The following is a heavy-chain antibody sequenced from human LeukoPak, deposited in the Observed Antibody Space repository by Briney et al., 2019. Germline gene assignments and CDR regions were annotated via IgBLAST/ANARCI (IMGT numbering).Heavy chain of an antibody. CDR3: ARCYTYGTTWFGGLDV. Sequence: PSETLSLTCTVSGGSISNYYWSWIRQPPGKGLEWIGDIFYSGSTNYNPSLKSRVTISVDTSKNQFSLKLSSVTAADTAVYYCARCYTYGTTWFGGLDVWGQGTTVTVSS. V-gene: IGHV4-59*01. J-gene: IGHJ6*02. CDR2: IFYSGST. CDR1: GGSISNYY. D-gene: IGHD3-10*01.